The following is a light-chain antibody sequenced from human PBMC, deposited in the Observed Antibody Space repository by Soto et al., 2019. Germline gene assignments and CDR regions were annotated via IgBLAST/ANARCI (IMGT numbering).Light chain of an antibody. CDR1: QSVGSSY. Sequence: EVVLTQSPGTLSLSPGERATLSCRASQSVGSSYLAWYQQKPGQAPRVLIYGTSSRATGIPDRFSGSGSGTDFTLTISRLEPEDFAVYYCQPYTTSSWTFGQGTKV. J-gene: IGKJ1*01. CDR3: QPYTTSSWT. V-gene: IGKV3-20*01. CDR2: GTS.